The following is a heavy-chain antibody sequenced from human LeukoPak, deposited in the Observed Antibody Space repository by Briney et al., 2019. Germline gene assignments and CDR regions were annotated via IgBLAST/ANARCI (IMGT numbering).Heavy chain of an antibody. D-gene: IGHD3-3*01. J-gene: IGHJ4*02. CDR2: INHSGST. CDR3: ARGLRFLEWFSYFDY. CDR1: GGSFSGYY. V-gene: IGHV4-34*01. Sequence: SETLSLTCAVYGGSFSGYYWSWSRQPPGKGLEWSGEINHSGSTNYNPSLKSRVTISVDTSKNQFSLKLSSVTAADTAVYYCARGLRFLEWFSYFDYWGQGTLVTVSS.